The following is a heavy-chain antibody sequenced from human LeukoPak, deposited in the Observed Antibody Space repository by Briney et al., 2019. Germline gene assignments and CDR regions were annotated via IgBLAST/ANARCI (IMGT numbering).Heavy chain of an antibody. CDR1: GYTFTGYY. V-gene: IGHV1-2*06. CDR2: SNPNSGGT. CDR3: ARVRGHRDYYYMDV. D-gene: IGHD3-10*01. J-gene: IGHJ6*03. Sequence: ASVKVSCKASGYTFTGYYMHWVRQAPGQGLEWMGRSNPNSGGTNYAQKFQGRVTMTRDTSISTAYMELSRLRSDDTAVYHCARVRGHRDYYYMDVWGKGTTVTVSS.